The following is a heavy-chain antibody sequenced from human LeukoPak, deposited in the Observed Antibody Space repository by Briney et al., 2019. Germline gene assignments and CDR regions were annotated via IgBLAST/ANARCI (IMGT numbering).Heavy chain of an antibody. CDR1: GGSISSYY. CDR2: IYYSGST. V-gene: IGHV4-59*08. Sequence: SETLSLTCTVSGGSISSYYWSWIQQPPGKGLEWIGYIYYSGSTNYNPSLKSRVTISVDTSKNQFSLKLSSVTAADTAVYYCATTRREDGSGSFDYWGQGTLVTVSS. D-gene: IGHD3-10*01. CDR3: ATTRREDGSGSFDY. J-gene: IGHJ4*02.